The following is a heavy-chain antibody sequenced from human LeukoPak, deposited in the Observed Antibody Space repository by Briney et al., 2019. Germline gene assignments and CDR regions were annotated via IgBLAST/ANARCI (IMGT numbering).Heavy chain of an antibody. J-gene: IGHJ4*02. V-gene: IGHV3-13*01. CDR2: IGTAGDT. CDR3: ARSNQADDY. CDR1: GFTFSDYD. Sequence: PGGSLRLSCAASGFTFSDYDMHWVRQATGKGLEWVSAIGTAGDTYYTGSVKGRFTISRENAKNTLYLQMNSLRAEDTAVYYCARSNQADDYWGQGTLVTVSS. D-gene: IGHD4-11*01.